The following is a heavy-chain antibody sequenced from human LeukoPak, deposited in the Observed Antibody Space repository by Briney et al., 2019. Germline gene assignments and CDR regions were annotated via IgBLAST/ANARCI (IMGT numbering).Heavy chain of an antibody. J-gene: IGHJ4*02. CDR1: GFTFSSYA. CDR2: ISSSSSYI. Sequence: GGSLRLSCAASGFTFSSYAMSWVRQAPGKGLEWVSSISSSSSYIHEDSVKGRFTISRDNAKNSLYLQMNSLRAEDTAVYYCAREYSSSWYYFDYWGQGTLVTVSS. CDR3: AREYSSSWYYFDY. D-gene: IGHD6-13*01. V-gene: IGHV3-21*01.